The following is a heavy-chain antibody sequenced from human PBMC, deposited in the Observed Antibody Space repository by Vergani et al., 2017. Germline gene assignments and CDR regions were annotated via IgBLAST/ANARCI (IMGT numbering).Heavy chain of an antibody. Sequence: QVQLVQSGAEVKKPGASVKVSCKASGYTFTSYYMHWVRQAPGRGLEWMGIINPSGGSTSYAQKFQGRVTMTRDTSTSTVYMELSSLRSEDTAVYYCARARYCSSTSCSYFDYWGQGTLVTVSS. J-gene: IGHJ4*02. CDR3: ARARYCSSTSCSYFDY. D-gene: IGHD2-2*01. V-gene: IGHV1-46*03. CDR1: GYTFTSYY. CDR2: INPSGGST.